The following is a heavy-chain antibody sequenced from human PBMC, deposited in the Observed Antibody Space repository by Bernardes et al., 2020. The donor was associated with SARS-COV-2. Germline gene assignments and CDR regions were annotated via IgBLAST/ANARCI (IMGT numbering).Heavy chain of an antibody. D-gene: IGHD3-22*01. CDR2: ISCRGGTT. Sequence: GGSLRLSCAASGFTFSNYAMNWVRQAPGKGLEWVSGISCRGGTTFYADSVKGRFTVSRDNFKNMLYLQLNSLRAEDTAVYYCAKDSVDGGSGYYYGDYCGVDVWGQGTTVTVSS. J-gene: IGHJ6*02. CDR1: GFTFSNYA. CDR3: AKDSVDGGSGYYYGDYCGVDV. V-gene: IGHV3-23*01.